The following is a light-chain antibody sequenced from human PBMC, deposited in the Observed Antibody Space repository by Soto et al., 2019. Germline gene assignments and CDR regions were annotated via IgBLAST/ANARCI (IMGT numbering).Light chain of an antibody. CDR1: VLAKKY. J-gene: IGLJ2*01. Sequence: SYELTQPSSVSVSPGQTARITCSGDVLAKKYARWFQQKPGQAPVLVIYKDSERPSGIPERFSGSCSGTTVTLTISGAQVEDEADYYCYSAADNNLVFGGGTKLTVL. V-gene: IGLV3-27*01. CDR3: YSAADNNLV. CDR2: KDS.